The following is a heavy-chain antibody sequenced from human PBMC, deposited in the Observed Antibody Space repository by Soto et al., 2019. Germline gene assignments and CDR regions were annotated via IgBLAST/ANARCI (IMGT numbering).Heavy chain of an antibody. V-gene: IGHV3-11*06. CDR2: ISSSGSHT. CDR1: GFTFSDFY. Sequence: GGSQRLSCAASGFTFSDFYMSWIRQAPGKGLEWVSYISSSGSHTPYADSVKGRFTISRDNAKNSVYLQMNSLRAEDTAVYYCARVGSTSAAGVLDYWGQGTLVTVSS. CDR3: ARVGSTSAAGVLDY. D-gene: IGHD6-13*01. J-gene: IGHJ4*02.